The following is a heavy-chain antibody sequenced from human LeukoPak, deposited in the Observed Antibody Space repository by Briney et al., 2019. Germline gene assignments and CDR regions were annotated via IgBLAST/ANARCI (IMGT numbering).Heavy chain of an antibody. CDR3: ARRGGSPVIYYFDY. CDR1: GFTSSSYW. V-gene: IGHV3-74*01. J-gene: IGHJ4*02. CDR2: INSDGSST. Sequence: GGSLRLSCAASGFTSSSYWMHWVRQAPGKGLGWVSRINSDGSSTSYADSVKGRFTISRDNAKNTLYLQMSSLRAEDTAVYYCARRGGSPVIYYFDYWGQGTLVTVSS. D-gene: IGHD1-26*01.